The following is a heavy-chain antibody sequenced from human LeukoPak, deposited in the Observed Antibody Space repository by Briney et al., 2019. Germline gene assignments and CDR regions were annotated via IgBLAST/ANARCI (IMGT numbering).Heavy chain of an antibody. CDR2: IYYSGST. Sequence: SETLSLTCTVSGGSFSTYYWTWIRQPPGKGLEWIGYIYYSGSTNYNPSLKSRVTISLDTSKNQFSLKLTSVTAADTAVYYCARHRGYCSSTSCSYNWFDPWGQGTLVTVSS. V-gene: IGHV4-59*08. D-gene: IGHD2-2*03. J-gene: IGHJ5*02. CDR1: GGSFSTYY. CDR3: ARHRGYCSSTSCSYNWFDP.